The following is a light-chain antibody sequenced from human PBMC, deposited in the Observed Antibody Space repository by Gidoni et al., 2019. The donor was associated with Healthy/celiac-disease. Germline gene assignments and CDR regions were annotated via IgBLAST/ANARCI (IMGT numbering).Light chain of an antibody. Sequence: DIHVTQSPSTLSASVGDRVTITCRASQSISSWLAWYQQRPGKAPKRLIYDAASLESGVPSRFSGSGSGTEVTLTISSLQPDDFATYYCQQYNSYSGTFGQGTKVEIK. V-gene: IGKV1-5*01. CDR3: QQYNSYSGT. J-gene: IGKJ1*01. CDR1: QSISSW. CDR2: DAA.